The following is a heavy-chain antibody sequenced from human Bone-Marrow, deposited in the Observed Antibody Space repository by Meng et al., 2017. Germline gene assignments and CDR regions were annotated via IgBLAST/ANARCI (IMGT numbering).Heavy chain of an antibody. V-gene: IGHV3-11*01. J-gene: IGHJ4*02. CDR1: GFTFSDYY. CDR2: ICNGGDTI. CDR3: ARVPGGASIDY. Sequence: GESLKILCAGSGFTFSDYYMTWIRQAPGKGLEWVSYICNGGDTIYYADSVKGRFTFSRDNDKSSLYLQMNSLGAEDAAVYYCARVPGGASIDYWGQGTLVTVSS. D-gene: IGHD1-26*01.